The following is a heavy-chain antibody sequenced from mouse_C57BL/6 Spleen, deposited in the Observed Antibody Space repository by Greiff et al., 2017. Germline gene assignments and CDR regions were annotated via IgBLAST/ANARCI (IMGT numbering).Heavy chain of an antibody. CDR3: ARVLFYGGCYYGYAMDY. CDR1: GFTFSDYY. D-gene: IGHD1-1*02. V-gene: IGHV5-16*01. CDR2: INFDGSST. Sequence: EVKLMESEGGLVQPGSSMKLSCTASGFTFSDYYMAWVRQVPEKGLEWVANINFDGSSTYYLDSLKSRFIISRDNAKNILYLQMSSLKSEDTATYYCARVLFYGGCYYGYAMDYWGQGTSVTVSS. J-gene: IGHJ4*01.